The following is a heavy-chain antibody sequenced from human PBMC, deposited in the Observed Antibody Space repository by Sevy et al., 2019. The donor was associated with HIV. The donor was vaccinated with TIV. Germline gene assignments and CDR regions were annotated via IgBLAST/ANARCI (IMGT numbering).Heavy chain of an antibody. D-gene: IGHD2-15*01. J-gene: IGHJ4*02. CDR2: ISSSSSYI. CDR3: AGDSVIIQDFDY. V-gene: IGHV3-21*01. Sequence: GGSLRLSCAASGFTFSSYSMNWVRQAPGKGLEWVSSISSSSSYIYYADSVKGRFTISRDNAKNSLYLQRISLRAEDTAVYYCAGDSVIIQDFDYWGQGTLVTVSS. CDR1: GFTFSSYS.